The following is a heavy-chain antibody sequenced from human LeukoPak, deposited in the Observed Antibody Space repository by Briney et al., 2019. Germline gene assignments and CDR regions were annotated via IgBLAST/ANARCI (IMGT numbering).Heavy chain of an antibody. D-gene: IGHD2-2*01. CDR1: GFTFGSHS. CDR3: ARGGCSSTSCYYMDV. CDR2: ISAGSTTI. Sequence: GGSLRLSCAASGFTFGSHSMTWVRQAPGKGLEWVSYISAGSTTIYYTDSVKGRFTISRDNAKNSLFLQVNSLRAEDTAVYYCARGGCSSTSCYYMDVWGEGTTVTVSS. V-gene: IGHV3-48*01. J-gene: IGHJ6*03.